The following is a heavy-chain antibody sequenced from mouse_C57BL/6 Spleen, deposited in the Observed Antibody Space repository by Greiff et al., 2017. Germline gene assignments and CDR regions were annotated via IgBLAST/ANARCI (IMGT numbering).Heavy chain of an antibody. D-gene: IGHD1-1*01. J-gene: IGHJ4*01. V-gene: IGHV2-2*01. CDR2: IWSGGST. CDR1: GFSLTSYG. Sequence: QVQLKESGPGLVQPSQSLSITCTVSGFSLTSYGVHWVRQSPGKGLEWLGVIWSGGSTDYNAAFISRLSISKDNSKSQVFFKMNSLQADDTAIYYCASYYYGSPPYYAMDYWGQGTSVTVSS. CDR3: ASYYYGSPPYYAMDY.